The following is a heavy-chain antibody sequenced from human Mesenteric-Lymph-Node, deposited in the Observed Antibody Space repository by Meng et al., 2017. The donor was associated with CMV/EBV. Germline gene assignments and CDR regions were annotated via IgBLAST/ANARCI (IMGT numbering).Heavy chain of an antibody. Sequence: GESLKISCAASGFTFSHYGMHWVRQAPGKGLQWVACIFNDGSNEDYVDSVRGRFIISRDNSKNTLYLQMNSLRAEDTAVYYCAKAQGTRGTTGAKYFDYWGQGTLVTVSS. CDR3: AKAQGTRGTTGAKYFDY. V-gene: IGHV3-33*03. CDR2: IFNDGSNE. D-gene: IGHD1-7*01. J-gene: IGHJ4*02. CDR1: GFTFSHYG.